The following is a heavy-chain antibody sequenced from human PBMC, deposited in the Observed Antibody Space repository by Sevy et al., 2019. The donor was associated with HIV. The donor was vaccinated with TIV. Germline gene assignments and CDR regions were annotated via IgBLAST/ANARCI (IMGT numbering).Heavy chain of an antibody. CDR1: GFTFSSYD. V-gene: IGHV3-30*03. D-gene: IGHD3-16*01. J-gene: IGHJ6*03. Sequence: GSLRLSCAASGFTFSSYDMHWVRQAPGKGLEWVAVISYDGRGKHYADSVKGRFTISRDNAKNNLYLQMNSLRVEDSAVFYCAAVALTFGGDPYENHHFMDVWGRGTRVTVSS. CDR2: ISYDGRGK. CDR3: AAVALTFGGDPYENHHFMDV.